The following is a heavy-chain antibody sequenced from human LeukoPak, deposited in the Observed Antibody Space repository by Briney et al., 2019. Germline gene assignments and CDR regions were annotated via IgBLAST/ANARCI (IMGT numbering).Heavy chain of an antibody. CDR2: IYYSGST. CDR3: ARHTFDGYSLPWFDP. CDR1: GGSISSYY. V-gene: IGHV4-59*08. Sequence: PSETLSLTCTVSGGSISSYYWSWIRQPPGKGLEWIGYIYYSGSTNYNPSLKSRVTISVDTSKNQFSLKLSSVTAADAAVYYCARHTFDGYSLPWFDPWGQGTLVTVSS. D-gene: IGHD5-18*01. J-gene: IGHJ5*02.